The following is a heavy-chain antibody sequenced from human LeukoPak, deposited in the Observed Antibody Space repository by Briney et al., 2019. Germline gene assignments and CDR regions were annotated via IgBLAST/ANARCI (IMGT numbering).Heavy chain of an antibody. Sequence: SETLSLTCTVSGGSIISSHYFWGWVRQPPGKGLEWIGSTYYSGTTYYNPSLKSRATISLNTSKNQFSLNLTSVPAADTAMYYGAGSTHYYYMDLWGKGTTVTVSS. CDR1: GGSIISSHYF. J-gene: IGHJ6*03. V-gene: IGHV4-39*07. CDR2: TYYSGTT. CDR3: AGSTHYYYMDL. D-gene: IGHD2-2*01.